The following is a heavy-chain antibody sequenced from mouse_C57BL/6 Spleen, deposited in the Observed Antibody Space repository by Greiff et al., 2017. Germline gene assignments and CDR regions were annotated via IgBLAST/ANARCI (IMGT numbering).Heavy chain of an antibody. CDR2: IFPGSGST. Sequence: HVHVKQSGPELVKPGASVKISCKASGYTFTDYYINWVKQRPGQGLEWIGWIFPGSGSTYYNEKFKGQATLTVDKYSSTAYMLLSSLTSEVSAVYFCAGFHWYFDVWGTGPTVTVSS. J-gene: IGHJ1*03. V-gene: IGHV1-75*01. CDR3: AGFHWYFDV. CDR1: GYTFTDYY.